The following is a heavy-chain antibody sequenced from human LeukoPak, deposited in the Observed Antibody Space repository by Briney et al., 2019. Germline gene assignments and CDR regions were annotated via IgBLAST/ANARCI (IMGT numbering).Heavy chain of an antibody. J-gene: IGHJ4*02. CDR1: GGSISSYY. CDR3: ARDRGSLGGFDY. D-gene: IGHD3-16*01. Sequence: SETLFLTCTVSGGSISSYYWSWIRQPPGKGLEWIAYIYYSGSTNYNPSLKSRVTISVDTSKNQLSLKLSSVTAADTAVYYCARDRGSLGGFDYWGQGTLVTVSS. CDR2: IYYSGST. V-gene: IGHV4-59*01.